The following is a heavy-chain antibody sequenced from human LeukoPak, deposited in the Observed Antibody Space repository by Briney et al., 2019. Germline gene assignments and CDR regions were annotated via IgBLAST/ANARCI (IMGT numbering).Heavy chain of an antibody. CDR2: IGTSGDT. CDR1: GFTFSSYD. V-gene: IGHV3-13*01. CDR3: ARGRGEHLLLDDDGFDP. Sequence: HPGGSLRLSCAASGFTFSSYDMNWVRQATGKGLEWVSVIGTSGDTSYHASVKSRFTISIENAKNYLYLQMNSLRAGDTAVYYCARGRGEHLLLDDDGFDPWGRGTMVTVSS. J-gene: IGHJ3*01. D-gene: IGHD2-2*01.